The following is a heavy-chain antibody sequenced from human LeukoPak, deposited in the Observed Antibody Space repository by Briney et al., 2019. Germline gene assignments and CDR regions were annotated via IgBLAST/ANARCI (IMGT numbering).Heavy chain of an antibody. V-gene: IGHV3-23*01. CDR3: AKDLRVTIYYGMDV. D-gene: IGHD4-17*01. J-gene: IGHJ6*02. CDR2: ISGSGGST. Sequence: SGGSLRLSCAASGFTFSSYAMSWVRQAPGKGLEWVSAISGSGGSTYYADCVKGRFTISRDNSKNTLYLQMNSLRAEDTAVYYCAKDLRVTIYYGMDVWGQGTTVTVSS. CDR1: GFTFSSYA.